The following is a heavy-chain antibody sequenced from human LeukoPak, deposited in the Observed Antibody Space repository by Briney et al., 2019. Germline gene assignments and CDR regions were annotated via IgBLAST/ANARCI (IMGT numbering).Heavy chain of an antibody. CDR1: GGSISSYY. V-gene: IGHV4-59*01. D-gene: IGHD6-13*01. CDR3: ARSKGIAAAGTVPYFDY. CDR2: IYYCGST. Sequence: PSETLSLTCTVSGGSISSYYWSWIRQPPGKGLEWIGYIYYCGSTNYNPSLKSRVTISVDTSKNQFSLKLSSVTAADTAVYYCARSKGIAAAGTVPYFDYWGQGTLVTVSS. J-gene: IGHJ4*02.